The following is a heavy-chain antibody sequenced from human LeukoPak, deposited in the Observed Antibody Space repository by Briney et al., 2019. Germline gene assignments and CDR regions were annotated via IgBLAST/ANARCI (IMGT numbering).Heavy chain of an antibody. J-gene: IGHJ4*02. V-gene: IGHV4-4*07. CDR2: IYPAGFT. CDR3: ARSSYYGAGNSPYDL. D-gene: IGHD3-10*01. CDR1: GDSMSDNF. Sequence: SETLSLTRTLSGDSMSDNFWNWIRQPAGKGLEWVGRIYPAGFTSYNPSLKSRVTMSIDTSKNQFSLRLRSVSAAGTAVYYCARSSYYGAGNSPYDLWGQGTLVTVSS.